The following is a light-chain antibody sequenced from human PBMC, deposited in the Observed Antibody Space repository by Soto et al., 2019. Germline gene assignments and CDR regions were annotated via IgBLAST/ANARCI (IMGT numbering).Light chain of an antibody. Sequence: QSALTQPPSVSGSPGQSITISCTGTNSDVGSNNFVSWYQHYPGKAPKLLIYEDSKRSSGLSNRFSGSKSGNTASLTISGLQAEDEADYYCCSLTNGATWVFGGGTKVTVL. CDR1: NSDVGSNNF. J-gene: IGLJ3*02. CDR3: CSLTNGATWV. CDR2: EDS. V-gene: IGLV2-23*01.